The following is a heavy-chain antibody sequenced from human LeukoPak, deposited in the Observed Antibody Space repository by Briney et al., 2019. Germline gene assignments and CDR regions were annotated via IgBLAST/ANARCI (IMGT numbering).Heavy chain of an antibody. Sequence: SVKVSCKASVGTFSSYAISWVRQSPGQGLEWMRGIIPIFGTANYAQKFQGRVTITADESTSTAYMELSSLRSEDTAVYYCARDQRVPYAFDIWGQGTMVTVSS. CDR1: VGTFSSYA. J-gene: IGHJ3*02. CDR3: ARDQRVPYAFDI. V-gene: IGHV1-69*13. CDR2: IIPIFGTA. D-gene: IGHD1-1*01.